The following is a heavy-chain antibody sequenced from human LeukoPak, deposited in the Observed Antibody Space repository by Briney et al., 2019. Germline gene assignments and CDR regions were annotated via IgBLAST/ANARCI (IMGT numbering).Heavy chain of an antibody. CDR1: GGSISSYY. CDR3: ARDCSGGTCYLGVVDY. D-gene: IGHD2-15*01. J-gene: IGHJ4*02. CDR2: IYYSGST. Sequence: SETLSLTCTVSGGSISSYYWSWIRQPPGKGLEWIGYIYYSGSTNYNPSLKSRVTISVDTSKNQFSLKLSSVTAADTAVYYCARDCSGGTCYLGVVDYWGQGILVTVSS. V-gene: IGHV4-59*01.